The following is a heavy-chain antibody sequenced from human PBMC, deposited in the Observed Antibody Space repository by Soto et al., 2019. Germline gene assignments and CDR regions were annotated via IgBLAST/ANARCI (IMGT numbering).Heavy chain of an antibody. D-gene: IGHD1-26*01. V-gene: IGHV3-15*07. CDR1: GFIFRNAW. J-gene: IGHJ4*02. Sequence: EGRLVESGGGLVKPEESLRLSCGASGFIFRNAWMNWVRQAPGKGLEWGGRVKSKIDDETTDYAAPVKGSFTITRDDSTVGVQLQMNIPRIDDRAVDFCATSGGWGGGAFDYWGPGTVVTVSS. CDR3: ATSGGWGGGAFDY. CDR2: VKSKIDDETT.